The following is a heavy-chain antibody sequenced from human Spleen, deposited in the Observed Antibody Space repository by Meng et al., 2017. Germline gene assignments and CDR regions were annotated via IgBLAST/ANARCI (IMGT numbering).Heavy chain of an antibody. Sequence: SVKVSCKALGGIFSNYVIGWVRQAPGQGLEWMGGINAVFGTTNYAQKFQGRVTITTDESTSTVYMELTRLTSEDTAVYYCAFVPLSGSYLRGYYGMDVWGQGTTVTVSS. D-gene: IGHD1-26*01. J-gene: IGHJ6*02. V-gene: IGHV1-69*05. CDR2: INAVFGTT. CDR1: GGIFSNYV. CDR3: AFVPLSGSYLRGYYGMDV.